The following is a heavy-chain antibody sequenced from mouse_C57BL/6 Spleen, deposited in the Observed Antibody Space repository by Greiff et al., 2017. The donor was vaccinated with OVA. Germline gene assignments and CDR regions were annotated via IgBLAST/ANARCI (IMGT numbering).Heavy chain of an antibody. J-gene: IGHJ4*01. V-gene: IGHV10-1*01. CDR3: VSITTLGYAMDY. Sequence: EVKLMESGGGLVQPKGSLKLSCAASGFSFNTYAMNWVRQAPGKGLEWVARIRSKSNNYATYYADSVKDRFTISRDDSESMLYLQMNNLKTEDTAMYYCVSITTLGYAMDYWGQGTSVTVSS. CDR1: GFSFNTYA. CDR2: IRSKSNNYAT. D-gene: IGHD1-1*01.